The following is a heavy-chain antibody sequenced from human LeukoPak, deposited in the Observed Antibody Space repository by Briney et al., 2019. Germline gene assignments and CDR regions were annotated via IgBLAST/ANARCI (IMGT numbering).Heavy chain of an antibody. J-gene: IGHJ4*02. CDR3: ARAGSGYSLSGDY. D-gene: IGHD3-22*01. Sequence: ASVKVSCKASGYTFTGYYMHWVRQAPGKGLEWMGWINPNSGGTNYAQKFQGRVTMTRDTSISTAYMELSRLRSDDTAVYYCARAGSGYSLSGDYWGQGTLVTVSS. V-gene: IGHV1-2*02. CDR1: GYTFTGYY. CDR2: INPNSGGT.